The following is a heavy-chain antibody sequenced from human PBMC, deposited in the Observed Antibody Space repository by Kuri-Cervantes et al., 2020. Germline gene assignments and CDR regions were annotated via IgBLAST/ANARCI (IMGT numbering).Heavy chain of an antibody. J-gene: IGHJ3*02. V-gene: IGHV4-34*01. CDR2: INHSGST. CDR3: ARGRFSGIAAAGARAFDI. Sequence: GSLRLSCAVYGGSFSGYYWSWIRQPPGKGLEWIGEINHSGSTNYNPSLKSRVTISVDTSKNQFSLKLSSMTAEDTAVYYCARGRFSGIAAAGARAFDIWGQGTMVTVSS. D-gene: IGHD6-13*01. CDR1: GGSFSGYY.